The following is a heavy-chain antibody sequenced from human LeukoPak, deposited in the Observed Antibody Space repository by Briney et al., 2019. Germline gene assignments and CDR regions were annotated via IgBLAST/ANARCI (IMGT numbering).Heavy chain of an antibody. D-gene: IGHD5-12*01. V-gene: IGHV4-59*08. CDR2: IYCSGST. CDR3: ARHVDLNWFDP. CDR1: GGSISSYY. Sequence: SETLSLTCTVSGGSISSYYWSWIRQPPGKGLEWIGYIYCSGSTNYNPSLKSRVTISVDTSKNQFSLKLSSVTAADTAVYYCARHVDLNWFDPWGQGTLVTVSS. J-gene: IGHJ5*02.